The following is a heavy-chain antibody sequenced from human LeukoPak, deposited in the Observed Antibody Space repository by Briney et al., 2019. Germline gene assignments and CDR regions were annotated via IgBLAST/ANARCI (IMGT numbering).Heavy chain of an antibody. J-gene: IGHJ5*02. V-gene: IGHV4-61*02. Sequence: SQTLSLTCTDSGGSISSGSYYWSWIRQPAGKGLEWIGRIYTSGSTNYNPSLKSRVTISVDTSKNQFSLKLSSVTAADTAVYYCARDGAGGDSSGYFMRSNWFDPWGQGTLVTVSS. CDR3: ARDGAGGDSSGYFMRSNWFDP. D-gene: IGHD3-22*01. CDR2: IYTSGST. CDR1: GGSISSGSYY.